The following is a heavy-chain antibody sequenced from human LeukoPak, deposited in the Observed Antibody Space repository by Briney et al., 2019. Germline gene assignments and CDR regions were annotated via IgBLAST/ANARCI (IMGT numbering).Heavy chain of an antibody. CDR3: ARGTSDIVVVPAAILGLDY. CDR2: IFHNGKT. CDR1: GGSVSTSDYY. V-gene: IGHV4-39*07. D-gene: IGHD2-2*02. J-gene: IGHJ4*02. Sequence: SETLSLTCTVSGGSVSTSDYYWGWIRQTPGKGLEWIGDIFHNGKTNYNPSLKGRVTISVDTSKNQFSLKLSSVTAADTAVYYCARGTSDIVVVPAAILGLDYWGQGTLVTVSS.